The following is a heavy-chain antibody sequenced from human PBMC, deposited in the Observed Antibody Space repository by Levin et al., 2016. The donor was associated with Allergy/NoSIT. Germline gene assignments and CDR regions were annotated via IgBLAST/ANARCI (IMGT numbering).Heavy chain of an antibody. CDR1: GFTFRTSW. J-gene: IGHJ4*02. V-gene: IGHV3-74*01. CDR2: IQSDGSST. CDR3: ARGPDCSGGSCHSDY. Sequence: GGSLRLSCAASGFTFRTSWMYWVRQAPGKGLVWVSRIQSDGSSTTYADSVKGRFTISRDNAKNTLYLQMNSLRAEDTAVYYCARGPDCSGGSCHSDYWGQGTLVTVSS. D-gene: IGHD2-15*01.